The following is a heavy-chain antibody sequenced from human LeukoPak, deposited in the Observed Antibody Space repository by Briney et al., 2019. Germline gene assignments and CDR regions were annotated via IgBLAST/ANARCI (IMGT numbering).Heavy chain of an antibody. CDR2: ISWNSTIK. J-gene: IGHJ4*02. V-gene: IGHV3-9*01. CDR3: AKDISCSGSG. D-gene: IGHD3-10*02. CDR1: GFTFDDYA. Sequence: GGSLRLSCAASGFTFDDYAMHWVRQAPGKGLEWVSGISWNSTIKGYADSVKGRFTISRDNAKNSLYLQMNSLRAEDTAFYYCAKDISCSGSGWGQGTLVTVSS.